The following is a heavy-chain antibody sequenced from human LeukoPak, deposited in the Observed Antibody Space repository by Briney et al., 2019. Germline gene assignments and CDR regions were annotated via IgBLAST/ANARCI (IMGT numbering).Heavy chain of an antibody. V-gene: IGHV3-74*01. CDR3: ARRRDCYNAELFDY. Sequence: PGGSLRLSCAASGFTFSSYWMHWVRQAPGKGLVWVSRIKTDGSSTHYADSVKGRFTISRDNAKNTLYLQMNSLRAGDTAVYYCARRRDCYNAELFDYWGQGTLVTVSS. D-gene: IGHD5-24*01. CDR1: GFTFSSYW. J-gene: IGHJ4*02. CDR2: IKTDGSST.